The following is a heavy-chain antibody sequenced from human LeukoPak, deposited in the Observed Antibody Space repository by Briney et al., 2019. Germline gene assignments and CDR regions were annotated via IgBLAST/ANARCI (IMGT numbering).Heavy chain of an antibody. CDR1: GGTFISYA. CDR3: ARGTTPNYYDSSGDFDY. CDR2: ISAYNGNT. D-gene: IGHD3-22*01. V-gene: IGHV1-18*01. Sequence: ASVKVSCKASGGTFISYAISWVRQAPGQGLEWMGWISAYNGNTNYAQKLQGRVTMTTDTSTSTAYMELRSLRPEDTAVYYCARGTTPNYYDSSGDFDYWGQGTLVTVSS. J-gene: IGHJ4*02.